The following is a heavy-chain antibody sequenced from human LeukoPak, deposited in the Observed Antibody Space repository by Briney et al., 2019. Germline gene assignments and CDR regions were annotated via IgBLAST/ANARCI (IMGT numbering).Heavy chain of an antibody. CDR1: GFTFSSYW. D-gene: IGHD2-15*01. V-gene: IGHV3-7*04. J-gene: IGHJ3*02. CDR3: ARVVVAATALGAFDI. CDR2: IKQDGSEK. Sequence: GGSLRLSCAASGFTFSSYWMSWVRQAPGKGLEWVANIKQDGSEKYYVDSVKGRFTISRDNAKNSLYLQMNSLRAEDTAVYYCARVVVAATALGAFDIWGQGTMVTVSS.